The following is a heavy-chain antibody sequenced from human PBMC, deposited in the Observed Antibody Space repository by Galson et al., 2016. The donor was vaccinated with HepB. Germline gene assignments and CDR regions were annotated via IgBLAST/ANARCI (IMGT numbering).Heavy chain of an antibody. CDR2: ISAYNGNT. CDR1: GYTFTTYG. V-gene: IGHV1-18*01. D-gene: IGHD6-6*01. J-gene: IGHJ6*04. CDR3: ARDSLHNSASRSYAMDV. Sequence: SVKVSCKASGYTFTTYGISWVRQAPGQGLEWMGWISAYNGNTNYAQKLQGRVTMTTDTSTSTAYMELRSLRSDDTAVYYCARDSLHNSASRSYAMDVWGEGIMVTVSS.